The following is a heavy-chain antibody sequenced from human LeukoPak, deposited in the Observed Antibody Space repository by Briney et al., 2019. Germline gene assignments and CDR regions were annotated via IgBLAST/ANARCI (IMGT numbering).Heavy chain of an antibody. J-gene: IGHJ4*02. CDR2: IYYSGST. CDR3: ARVTTVTTLDY. D-gene: IGHD4-17*01. V-gene: IGHV4-31*03. CDR1: GGSISSGGYY. Sequence: SETLSLTCTVSGGSISSGGYYWSWIRQHPGKGLEWIGYIYYSGSTYYNPSLKSRVTISVDTSKNQFSLKLSSVTAADTAVYYCARVTTVTTLDYWGQGTLVTVSS.